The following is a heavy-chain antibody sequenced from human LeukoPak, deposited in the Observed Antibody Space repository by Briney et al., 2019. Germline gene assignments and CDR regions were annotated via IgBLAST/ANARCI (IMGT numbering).Heavy chain of an antibody. CDR3: ARGGVEMATIMVYFDY. CDR1: GFIFSNYG. CDR2: LSYDGTNR. Sequence: GGSLRLSCAASGFIFSNYGMHWVRQASGKGLEWVAVLSYDGTNRYYADSVKGRFTVSRDNSKNTLYLQMNSLRAEDTAVYYCARGGVEMATIMVYFDYWGQGTLVTVSS. J-gene: IGHJ4*02. V-gene: IGHV3-30*03. D-gene: IGHD5-24*01.